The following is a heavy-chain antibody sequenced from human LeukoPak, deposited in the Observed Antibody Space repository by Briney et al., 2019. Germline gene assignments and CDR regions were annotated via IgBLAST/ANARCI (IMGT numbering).Heavy chain of an antibody. Sequence: GGPLRLSCAASGFTFSSYAMSWVRQAPGKGLEWVSGIDGSGGTYYADSVKGRVTISRDNAKNTLYLQMNGLRADDTAVYYCAKEQNIRGVIIMVDSWGQGTLVIVSS. CDR1: GFTFSSYA. J-gene: IGHJ4*02. V-gene: IGHV3-23*01. D-gene: IGHD3-10*01. CDR3: AKEQNIRGVIIMVDS. CDR2: IDGSGGT.